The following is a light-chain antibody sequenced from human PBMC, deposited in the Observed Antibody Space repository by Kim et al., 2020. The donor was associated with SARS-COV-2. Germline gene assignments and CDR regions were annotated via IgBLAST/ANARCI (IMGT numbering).Light chain of an antibody. Sequence: ASVGDRVTITCRASQGIRNDLGWYQQKPGKAPKLLIYAASSLQSGVPSRFSGSGSGTDFTLTISSLQPEDFVTYYCLQDYNYPRTFGQGTKVDIK. V-gene: IGKV1-6*01. J-gene: IGKJ1*01. CDR2: AAS. CDR1: QGIRND. CDR3: LQDYNYPRT.